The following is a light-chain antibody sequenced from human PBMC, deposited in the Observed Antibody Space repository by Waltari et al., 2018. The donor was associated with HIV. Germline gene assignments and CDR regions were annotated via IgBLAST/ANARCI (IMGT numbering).Light chain of an antibody. J-gene: IGLJ3*02. CDR3: AAWDNYLNAWV. Sequence: QSVLTQPPSTSATPGQRVTILCSGASSNLGSHFVSWYQHTPGATPKLLIYESDRRPSGVPDRFSGSESGTSASLAISGLRSEDEADYYCAAWDNYLNAWVFGGGTRVTVL. CDR2: ESD. CDR1: SSNLGSHF. V-gene: IGLV1-47*01.